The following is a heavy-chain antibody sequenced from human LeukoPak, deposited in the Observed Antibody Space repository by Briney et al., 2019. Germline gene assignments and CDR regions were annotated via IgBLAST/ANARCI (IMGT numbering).Heavy chain of an antibody. D-gene: IGHD1-14*01. CDR1: GGSFSGYY. V-gene: IGHV4-34*01. Sequence: PSETLSLTCAVYGGSFSGYYWSWIRQPPGKGLEWIGEINHRGSTNYNPSLKSRVTISVDTSKNQFSLKLSSVTAPDTAVYYCARDHASPKDAFDIWGQGTMVTVSS. CDR2: INHRGST. J-gene: IGHJ3*02. CDR3: ARDHASPKDAFDI.